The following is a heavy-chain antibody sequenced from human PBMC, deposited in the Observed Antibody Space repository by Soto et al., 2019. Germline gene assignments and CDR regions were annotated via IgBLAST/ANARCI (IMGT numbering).Heavy chain of an antibody. V-gene: IGHV4-61*01. CDR1: GGSVSSGSYY. D-gene: IGHD1-26*01. Sequence: QVQLQESGPGLVKPSETLSLTCTVSGGSVSSGSYYWSWIRQPPGKGLEWIGYIYYSGSTNYNPSLKSRVTISVDTSKNQFSLKLSSVPAADTAVYYCASRPRLIVGATPVDDWCQGTLVTVSS. J-gene: IGHJ4*02. CDR2: IYYSGST. CDR3: ASRPRLIVGATPVDD.